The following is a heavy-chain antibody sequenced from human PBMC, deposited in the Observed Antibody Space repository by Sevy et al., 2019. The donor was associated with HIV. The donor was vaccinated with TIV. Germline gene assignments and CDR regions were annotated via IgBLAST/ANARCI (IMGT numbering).Heavy chain of an antibody. D-gene: IGHD4-17*01. CDR1: GFTFSTYA. Sequence: GGSLRLSCAASGFTFSTYAMSWVRQAPGKGLEWVSAISGSGGSTYYADSVKGRFTISRDKSKNTLYLQMNSLRVADTAVYYCARDRDYGDYGAEDYFDYWGQGTLVTVSS. J-gene: IGHJ4*02. V-gene: IGHV3-23*01. CDR2: ISGSGGST. CDR3: ARDRDYGDYGAEDYFDY.